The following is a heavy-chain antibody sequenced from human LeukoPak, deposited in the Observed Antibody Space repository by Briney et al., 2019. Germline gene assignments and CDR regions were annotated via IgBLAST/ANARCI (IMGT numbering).Heavy chain of an antibody. Sequence: PGRSLRLSCAASGFTFSSYGMHWVRQAPGKGLEWVAVISYDGSNKYYADSVKGRFTISRDNSKNTLYLQMNSLRAEDTAVYYSAKYSVGYWGQGTLVTVSS. CDR2: ISYDGSNK. CDR1: GFTFSSYG. D-gene: IGHD2-21*01. J-gene: IGHJ4*02. CDR3: AKYSVGY. V-gene: IGHV3-30*18.